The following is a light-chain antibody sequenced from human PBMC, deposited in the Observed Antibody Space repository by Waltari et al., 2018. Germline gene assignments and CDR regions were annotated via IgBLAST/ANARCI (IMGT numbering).Light chain of an antibody. V-gene: IGKV3-20*01. Sequence: LVLMQSPGTLFLSPGERATLSCRASQNIGRYLVWYQQKPGQPPRLLIYAASTRATGIPDRFIGSGSGTDFSLTIARLEPEDFAVYFCQNHERLPATFGQGTKVEI. J-gene: IGKJ1*01. CDR2: AAS. CDR1: QNIGRY. CDR3: QNHERLPAT.